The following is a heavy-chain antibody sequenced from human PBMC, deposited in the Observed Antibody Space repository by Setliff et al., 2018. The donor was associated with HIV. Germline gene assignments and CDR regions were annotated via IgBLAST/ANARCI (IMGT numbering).Heavy chain of an antibody. D-gene: IGHD3-22*01. CDR2: IYYSGNT. J-gene: IGHJ4*02. V-gene: IGHV4-39*07. CDR3: ARGTVITYFYDSSGSFDY. Sequence: PSETLSLTCTVSGGSISSEGYYWGWIRQPPGKGLEWIGSIYYSGNTYYNPSLKSRVTISVDTSRNQFSLRLSSVTAADTAIYYCARGTVITYFYDSSGSFDYWGQGTLVTVSS. CDR1: GGSISSEGYY.